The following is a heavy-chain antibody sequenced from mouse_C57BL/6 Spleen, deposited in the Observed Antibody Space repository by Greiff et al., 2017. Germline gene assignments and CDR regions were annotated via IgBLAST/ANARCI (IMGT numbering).Heavy chain of an antibody. CDR3: ASKGLLRYWYFDV. CDR2: IYPGSGST. J-gene: IGHJ1*03. Sequence: QVQLQQPGAELVKPGASVKMSCKASGYTFTSYWITWVKQRPGQGLEWIGEIYPGSGSTNYNDKFKGKATLTVDTSSSTAYMQLSSLTSEDSAVYCCASKGLLRYWYFDVWGTGTTVTVSS. V-gene: IGHV1-55*01. D-gene: IGHD1-1*01. CDR1: GYTFTSYW.